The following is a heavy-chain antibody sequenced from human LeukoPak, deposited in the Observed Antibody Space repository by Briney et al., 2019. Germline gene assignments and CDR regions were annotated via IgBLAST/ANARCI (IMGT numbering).Heavy chain of an antibody. CDR2: IYYSGST. CDR3: ARHLGYYDYVWGSYRSRAFDY. CDR1: GGSFSGYY. J-gene: IGHJ4*02. V-gene: IGHV4-59*01. Sequence: SETLSLTCAVYGGSFSGYYWSWIRQPPGKGLEWIGYIYYSGSTNYNPSLKSRVTISVDTSKNQFSLKLSSVTAADTAVYYCARHLGYYDYVWGSYRSRAFDYWGQGTLVTVSS. D-gene: IGHD3-16*02.